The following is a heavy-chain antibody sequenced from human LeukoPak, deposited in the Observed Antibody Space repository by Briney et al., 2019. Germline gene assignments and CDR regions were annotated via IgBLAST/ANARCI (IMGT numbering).Heavy chain of an antibody. CDR1: GGSVSSGSYY. D-gene: IGHD2-2*01. CDR3: ARAIVVPAAPNQAAFGI. V-gene: IGHV4-61*01. Sequence: SETLSLTCTVSGGSVSSGSYYWSWIRQPPGKGLEWIGYIYYSGSTNYNPSLKSRVTISVDTSKNQFSLKLSSVTAADTAVYYCARAIVVPAAPNQAAFGIWGQGTMVTVSS. J-gene: IGHJ3*02. CDR2: IYYSGST.